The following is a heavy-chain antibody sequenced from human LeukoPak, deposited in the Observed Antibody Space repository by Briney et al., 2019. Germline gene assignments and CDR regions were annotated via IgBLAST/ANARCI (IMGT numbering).Heavy chain of an antibody. CDR3: ARGYAPFDP. D-gene: IGHD5-12*01. V-gene: IGHV4-31*03. Sequence: SETLSLTCSVSGDSLSSSGHYWSWIRQLPGKGLEWIGYIYYSGSSGSTHYNPSLKSRFTISLDTSKNQFSLMLTSVTAADTAVYYCARGYAPFDPWGQGTLVTVSS. CDR2: IYYSGSSGST. CDR1: GDSLSSSGHY. J-gene: IGHJ5*02.